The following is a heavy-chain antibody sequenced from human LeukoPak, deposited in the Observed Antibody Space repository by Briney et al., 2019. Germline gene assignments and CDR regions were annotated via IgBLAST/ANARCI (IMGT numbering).Heavy chain of an antibody. CDR2: IYSGGRR. CDR1: GFTVSSNY. V-gene: IGHV3-66*01. Sequence: GGSLRLSCAASGFTVSSNYMSWVRQAPGKGLEWVSVIYSGGRRYYADSVKGRFTISRDNSKNTPYLQMNSLRAEDTAVYYCARGVTTGNSYFDLWGRGTLVTVSS. D-gene: IGHD4-17*01. J-gene: IGHJ2*01. CDR3: ARGVTTGNSYFDL.